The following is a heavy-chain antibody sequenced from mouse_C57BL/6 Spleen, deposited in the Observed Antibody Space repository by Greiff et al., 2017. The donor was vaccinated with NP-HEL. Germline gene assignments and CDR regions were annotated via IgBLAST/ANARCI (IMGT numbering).Heavy chain of an antibody. CDR3: RYYYGSSYEDYYFDY. CDR2: INPNNGGT. D-gene: IGHD1-1*01. V-gene: IGHV1-26*01. CDR1: GYTFTDYY. Sequence: EVQLQQSGPELVKPGASVKISCKASGYTFTDYYMNWVKQSHGKSLEWIGDINPNNGGTSYNQKFKGKATLTVDKSSSTAYMELRSLTSEDSAVYYCRYYYGSSYEDYYFDYWGQGTTLTVSS. J-gene: IGHJ2*01.